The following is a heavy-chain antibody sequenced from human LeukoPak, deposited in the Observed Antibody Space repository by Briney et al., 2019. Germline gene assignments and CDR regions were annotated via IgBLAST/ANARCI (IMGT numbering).Heavy chain of an antibody. Sequence: GGSLRLSCAASGFTFNNYGMHWVRQAPGKGLEWVAVISYDGRNIHYPDSVKGRFTISRDISTDTLWLQMDSLRTEDTAVYYCARGPLRGTAAAIDYWGQGTLVTVSS. CDR3: ARGPLRGTAAAIDY. V-gene: IGHV3-30*03. CDR2: ISYDGRNI. J-gene: IGHJ4*02. CDR1: GFTFNNYG. D-gene: IGHD2-2*01.